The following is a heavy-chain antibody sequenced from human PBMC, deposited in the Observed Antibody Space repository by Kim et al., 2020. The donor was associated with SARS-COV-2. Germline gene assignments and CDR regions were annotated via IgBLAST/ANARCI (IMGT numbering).Heavy chain of an antibody. D-gene: IGHD3-10*01. CDR3: ARLLYGPSD. CDR1: GFSFSNAW. J-gene: IGHJ4*02. CDR2: IKSRTDGGTI. Sequence: GGSLRLSCTVSGFSFSNAWMSWARQAPGKGLEGVGRIKSRTDGGTIDYAEPVKGRFVISRDDSTNTLYLQMNNLRTDDTAVYYCARLLYGPSDWGQGTL. V-gene: IGHV3-15*01.